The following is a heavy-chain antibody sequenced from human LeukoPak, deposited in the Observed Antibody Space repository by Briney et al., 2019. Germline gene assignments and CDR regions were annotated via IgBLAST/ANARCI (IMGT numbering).Heavy chain of an antibody. Sequence: SETLSLTCTVSGGSISSGGYYWSWIRQHPGKGLGWIGYIYCSGSTYYNPSLKSRVTISVDTSKNQFSLKLSSVTAADTAVYYCAREEAVAGTVYWGQGTLVTVSS. J-gene: IGHJ4*02. V-gene: IGHV4-31*03. D-gene: IGHD6-19*01. CDR2: IYCSGST. CDR1: GGSISSGGYY. CDR3: AREEAVAGTVY.